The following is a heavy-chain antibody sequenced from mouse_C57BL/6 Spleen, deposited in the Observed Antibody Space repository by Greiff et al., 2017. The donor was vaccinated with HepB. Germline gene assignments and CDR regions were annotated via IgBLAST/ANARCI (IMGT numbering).Heavy chain of an antibody. CDR2: ILPGSGST. D-gene: IGHD1-1*01. V-gene: IGHV1-9*01. Sequence: VKLMESGAELMKPGASVKLSCKATGYTFTGYWIEWVKQRPGHGLEWIGEILPGSGSTNYNEKFNGKATFTADTSSNTAYMQLSSLTTEDSAIYYCARGDITTVVATGDFDYWGQGTTLTVSS. J-gene: IGHJ2*01. CDR1: GYTFTGYW. CDR3: ARGDITTVVATGDFDY.